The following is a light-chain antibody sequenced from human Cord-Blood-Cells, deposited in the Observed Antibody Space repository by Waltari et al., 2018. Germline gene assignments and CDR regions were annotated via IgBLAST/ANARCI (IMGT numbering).Light chain of an antibody. J-gene: IGLJ3*02. CDR2: RNN. Sequence: QSVLTQPPSASGTPGQRVTISCSGSSSNIGSNYVYWYQQLPGTAPKLLVSRNNQRPSGVPDRFSGSKSGTSASLAISGLRSEDEADYYCAAWDDSLSVNWVFGGGTKLTVL. CDR1: SSNIGSNY. CDR3: AAWDDSLSVNWV. V-gene: IGLV1-47*01.